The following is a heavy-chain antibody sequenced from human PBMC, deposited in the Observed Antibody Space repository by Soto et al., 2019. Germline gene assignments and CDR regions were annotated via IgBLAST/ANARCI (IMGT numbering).Heavy chain of an antibody. Sequence: QVQLQQSGPGLVKPSETLSLTCTVSSGPSRSHNWGWIRQPPGRGLEWIGYVYYTGSTSYNPSRKSRVTSAAATSTNPHSLTLSSVAAAATAVYYCVRQGIGDLHGLVDVWGQGTTVSVSS. CDR2: VYYTGST. CDR1: SGPSRSHN. CDR3: VRQGIGDLHGLVDV. J-gene: IGHJ6*02. V-gene: IGHV4-59*08. D-gene: IGHD3-10*01.